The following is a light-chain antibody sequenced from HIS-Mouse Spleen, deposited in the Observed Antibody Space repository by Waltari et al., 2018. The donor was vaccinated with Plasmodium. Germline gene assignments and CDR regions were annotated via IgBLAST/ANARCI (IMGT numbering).Light chain of an antibody. CDR2: EGS. CDR3: CSYAGSSTYV. CDR1: SRADGIYTL. J-gene: IGLJ1*01. Sequence: QSALTQPASVSGSPGQSHTISCPGTSRADGIYTLCLWYQQHPGKAPKLMIYEGSKRPSGVSNRFSGSKSGNTASLTISGLQAEDEADYYCCSYAGSSTYVFGTGTKVTVL. V-gene: IGLV2-23*01.